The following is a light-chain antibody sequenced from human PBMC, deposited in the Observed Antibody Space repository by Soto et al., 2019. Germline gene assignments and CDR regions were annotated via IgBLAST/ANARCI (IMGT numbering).Light chain of an antibody. Sequence: DIQMTQSPSTLSASVGDRVTITCRASQSISSWLAWYQQKPGKAPNLLIYDASSLESGVPSRFSGSGSGTECTLTISSLQPDDFATYYCQQYNSYSWTLGQGTKVDI. CDR2: DAS. J-gene: IGKJ1*01. V-gene: IGKV1-5*01. CDR3: QQYNSYSWT. CDR1: QSISSW.